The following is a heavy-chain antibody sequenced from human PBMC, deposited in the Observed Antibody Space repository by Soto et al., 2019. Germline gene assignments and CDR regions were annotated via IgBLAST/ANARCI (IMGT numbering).Heavy chain of an antibody. J-gene: IGHJ4*02. Sequence: QVQLVESGGGVVQPGRSLRLSCAASGFTFSSYAMHWVRQAPGKGLEWVAVISYDGSNKYYADSVKGRFTISRDNSKNTLYLKMNSLRAEDTAVYYCARGRLRELLNYWGQGTLVTVSS. V-gene: IGHV3-30-3*01. D-gene: IGHD1-26*01. CDR2: ISYDGSNK. CDR1: GFTFSSYA. CDR3: ARGRLRELLNY.